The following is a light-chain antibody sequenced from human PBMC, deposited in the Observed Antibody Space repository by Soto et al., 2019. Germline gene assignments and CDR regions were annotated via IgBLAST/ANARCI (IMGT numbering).Light chain of an antibody. Sequence: QSVLTQPPSASGTPGQRVTISCSGSSSNIGSNYVYWYQQLPGTAPKLLIYRNNQRPSGVPDRFSGSKSGTSASLAISVPRYEDEADYYCAAWDDSLSGWVFGGGTKLTVL. J-gene: IGLJ3*02. CDR2: RNN. CDR3: AAWDDSLSGWV. V-gene: IGLV1-47*01. CDR1: SSNIGSNY.